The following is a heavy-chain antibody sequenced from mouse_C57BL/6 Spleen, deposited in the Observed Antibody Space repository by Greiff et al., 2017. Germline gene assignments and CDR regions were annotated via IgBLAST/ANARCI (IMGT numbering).Heavy chain of an antibody. V-gene: IGHV1-82*01. D-gene: IGHD4-1*01. CDR1: GYAFSSSW. CDR2: IYPGDGDT. CDR3: ARSLGRNAMDY. Sequence: QVQLQQSGPELVKPGASVKISCKASGYAFSSSWMNWVKQRPGQGLEWIGRIYPGDGDTNYNGKFKGKATLTADKSSSTAYMQLSSLTSEDSAVYFCARSLGRNAMDYWGQGTSVTVSS. J-gene: IGHJ4*01.